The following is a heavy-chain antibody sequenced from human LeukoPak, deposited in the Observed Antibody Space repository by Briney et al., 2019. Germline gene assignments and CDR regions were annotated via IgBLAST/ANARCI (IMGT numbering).Heavy chain of an antibody. CDR1: GFTFSSYW. V-gene: IGHV3-74*01. J-gene: IGHJ4*02. CDR2: INSDGSST. D-gene: IGHD5-24*01. CDR3: ARVSHDGYKGFDY. Sequence: GGSLRLSCAASGFTFSSYWMHWVRQAPGKGLVWVSRINSDGSSTSYADSAKGRFTISRDNAKNTLYLQMNSLRAEDTAVCYCARVSHDGYKGFDYWGQGTLVTVSS.